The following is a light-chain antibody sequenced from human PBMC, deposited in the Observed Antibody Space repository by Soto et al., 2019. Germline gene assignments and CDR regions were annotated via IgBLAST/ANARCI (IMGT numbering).Light chain of an antibody. V-gene: IGLV2-14*03. J-gene: IGLJ1*01. CDR2: DVT. CDR3: NSYTTLSNRV. CDR1: SSDVGGYDY. Sequence: QSVLTQPPSVSGSPGQSVTISCSGTSSDVGGYDYVSWYQQHPGKAPKLVIYDVTKRPSGVSNRFSGSKSGNTASLTISGLQAEDEANYYCNSYTTLSNRVFGTGTKVTVL.